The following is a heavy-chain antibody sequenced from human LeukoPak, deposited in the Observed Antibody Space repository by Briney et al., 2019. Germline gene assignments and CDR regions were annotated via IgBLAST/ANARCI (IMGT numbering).Heavy chain of an antibody. CDR2: IIPIFGTA. CDR1: GGTFSSYA. J-gene: IGHJ6*03. V-gene: IGHV1-69*05. Sequence: SVKVSCKASGGTFSSYAISWVRQAPGQGLEWMGGIIPIFGTANYAQKFQGRVTIATDESTSTAYMELSSLRSEDTAVYYCARVPLAAATNGYYYYYMDVWGKGTTVTVSS. CDR3: ARVPLAAATNGYYYYYMDV. D-gene: IGHD6-13*01.